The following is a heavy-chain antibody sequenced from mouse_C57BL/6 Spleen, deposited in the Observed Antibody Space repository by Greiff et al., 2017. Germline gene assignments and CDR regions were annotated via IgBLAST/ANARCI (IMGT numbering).Heavy chain of an antibody. J-gene: IGHJ3*01. CDR1: GYSITSGYY. CDR3: AREHYDYGGFAY. D-gene: IGHD2-4*01. V-gene: IGHV3-6*01. Sequence: EVQLQQSGPGLVKPSQSLSLPCSVTGYSITSGYYWNWIRQFPGNKLEWMGYISYDGSNNYNPSLKNRISITRDTSKNQFFLKLNSVTTEDTATYYCAREHYDYGGFAYWGQGTLVTVSA. CDR2: ISYDGSN.